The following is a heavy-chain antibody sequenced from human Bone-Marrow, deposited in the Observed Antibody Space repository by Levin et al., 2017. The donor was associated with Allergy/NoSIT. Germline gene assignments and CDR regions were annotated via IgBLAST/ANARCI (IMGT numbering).Heavy chain of an antibody. J-gene: IGHJ4*02. V-gene: IGHV3-15*01. CDR2: IKSKTDGGTT. D-gene: IGHD2-15*01. CDR3: TTGDYCSGGSCDY. Sequence: SCAASGFTFSNAWMSWVRQAPGKGLEWVGRIKSKTDGGTTDYAAPVKGRFTISRDDSKNTLYLQMNSLKTEDTAVYYCTTGDYCSGGSCDYWGQGTLVTVSS. CDR1: GFTFSNAW.